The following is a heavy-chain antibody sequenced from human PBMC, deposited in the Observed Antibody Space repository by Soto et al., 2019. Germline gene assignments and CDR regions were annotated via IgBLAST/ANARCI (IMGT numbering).Heavy chain of an antibody. J-gene: IGHJ5*02. CDR2: IYYSGST. CDR3: ATLQQWLENNWFDP. V-gene: IGHV4-59*01. CDR1: GGSISSYY. D-gene: IGHD6-19*01. Sequence: SETLSLTCTVSGGSISSYYWSWIRQPPGKGLEWIGYIYYSGSTNYNPSLKSRVTISVDTSKNQFSLKLSSVTAADTAVYYCATLQQWLENNWFDPWGQGTLVTVS.